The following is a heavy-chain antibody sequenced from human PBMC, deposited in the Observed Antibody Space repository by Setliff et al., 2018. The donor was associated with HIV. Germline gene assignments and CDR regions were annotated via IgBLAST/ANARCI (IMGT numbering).Heavy chain of an antibody. J-gene: IGHJ4*02. D-gene: IGHD4-17*01. CDR1: GYTFTSYD. Sequence: ASVKVSCKASGYTFTSYDVNWVRQAPGQGLEWMGWMNPNSGNTGYAQKFQGRVTMTRNTSISTAYMELSSLRSEDTAVYYCARDHTYLTTLTRSSLYFDYRGQGTLVTVSS. CDR3: ARDHTYLTTLTRSSLYFDY. V-gene: IGHV1-8*01. CDR2: MNPNSGNT.